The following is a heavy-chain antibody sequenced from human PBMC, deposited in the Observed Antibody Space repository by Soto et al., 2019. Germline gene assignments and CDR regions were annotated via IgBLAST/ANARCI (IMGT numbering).Heavy chain of an antibody. Sequence: QVQLGQSGAEVKKPGASVKVSCKASGYTFTSYYMHWVRQAPGQGLEWMGIINPSGGSTSYAQKFQGRVTMIRDTSTSTVYMELSSLRSEDTAVYYCARVYPSDTRYGYVGNNWFDPWGQGTLVTVSS. CDR2: INPSGGST. CDR3: ARVYPSDTRYGYVGNNWFDP. V-gene: IGHV1-46*03. CDR1: GYTFTSYY. J-gene: IGHJ5*02. D-gene: IGHD5-18*01.